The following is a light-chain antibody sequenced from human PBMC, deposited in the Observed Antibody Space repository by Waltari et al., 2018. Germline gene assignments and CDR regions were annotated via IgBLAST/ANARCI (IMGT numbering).Light chain of an antibody. V-gene: IGKV3-20*01. Sequence: VLPPSPGTLSLSPADIATLSCRASQSVSSSYLAWYQQKPGQAPRLLIYGASSRATGNPDRFSGSGSGTDFTLTISRLEPEDFAVYYCQQYGSSPRTFGGGTKVEIK. CDR3: QQYGSSPRT. J-gene: IGKJ4*01. CDR2: GAS. CDR1: QSVSSSY.